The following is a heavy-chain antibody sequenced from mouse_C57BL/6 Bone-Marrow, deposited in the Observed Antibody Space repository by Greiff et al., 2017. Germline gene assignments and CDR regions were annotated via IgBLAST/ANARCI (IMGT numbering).Heavy chain of an antibody. J-gene: IGHJ3*01. CDR2: ISSGSSTI. V-gene: IGHV5-17*01. CDR3: ARPALLRSRWFAY. Sequence: EVHLVQPGGGLVKPGGSLKLSCAASGFTFSDYGMHWVRQAPEKGLEWVAYISSGSSTIYYADKVKGRFTIARDNAKNTLCLQMTSLRSEDTAMYYCARPALLRSRWFAYWGQGTLVTVSA. CDR1: GFTFSDYG. D-gene: IGHD1-1*01.